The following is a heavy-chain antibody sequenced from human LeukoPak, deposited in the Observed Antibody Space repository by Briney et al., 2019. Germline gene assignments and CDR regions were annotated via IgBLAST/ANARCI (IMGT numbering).Heavy chain of an antibody. CDR2: IYSGSST. V-gene: IGHV3-53*01. D-gene: IGHD1-26*01. CDR1: GFTVSSNY. CDR3: AKGASGSYYPLDY. J-gene: IGHJ4*02. Sequence: PGGSLRLSCAASGFTVSSNYMNWVRQAPGKGLEWVSVIYSGSSTFYADSVKGRFTISRDNSKNKLFLQINSLRADDTAVYYCAKGASGSYYPLDYWGQGTLVTVSS.